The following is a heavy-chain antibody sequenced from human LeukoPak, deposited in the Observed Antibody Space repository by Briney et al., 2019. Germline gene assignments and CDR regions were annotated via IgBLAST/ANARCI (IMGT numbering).Heavy chain of an antibody. J-gene: IGHJ6*02. CDR3: ARLGYFDWSSYGMDV. CDR1: GGSISSYY. D-gene: IGHD3-9*01. Sequence: SETLSLTCTVSGGSISSYYWSLIRQPPGKGLEWIGYIYYSGSTNYNPSLKSRVTISVDTSKNQFSLKLSSVTAADTAVYYCARLGYFDWSSYGMDVWGQGTTVTVSS. CDR2: IYYSGST. V-gene: IGHV4-59*08.